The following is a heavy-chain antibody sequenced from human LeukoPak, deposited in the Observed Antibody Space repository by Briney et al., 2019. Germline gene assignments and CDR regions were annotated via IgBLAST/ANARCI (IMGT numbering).Heavy chain of an antibody. CDR2: INPSGGST. D-gene: IGHD5-18*01. V-gene: IGHV1-46*01. Sequence: ASVKVSCKASGYTFTSYYMHWVRQAPGQGLEWMGIINPSGGSTSYAQKFQGRVTMTRDMSTSTVYMELSSLRSEDTAVYYCAREGTTAMVAYWGQGTLVTVYS. J-gene: IGHJ4*02. CDR1: GYTFTSYY. CDR3: AREGTTAMVAY.